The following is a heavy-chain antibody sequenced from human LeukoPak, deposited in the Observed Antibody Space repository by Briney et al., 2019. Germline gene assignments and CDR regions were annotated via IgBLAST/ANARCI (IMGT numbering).Heavy chain of an antibody. Sequence: GSLRLSCAASGFTFSSYSMNWVRQAPGKGLEWVSYISSSSSTIYYADSVKGRFTISRDNSKNTLYLQMSSLRAEDTAVYYCVKDRRWLQLADWGQGTLVTVSS. J-gene: IGHJ4*02. CDR1: GFTFSSYS. CDR2: ISSSSSTI. D-gene: IGHD5-24*01. V-gene: IGHV3-48*01. CDR3: VKDRRWLQLAD.